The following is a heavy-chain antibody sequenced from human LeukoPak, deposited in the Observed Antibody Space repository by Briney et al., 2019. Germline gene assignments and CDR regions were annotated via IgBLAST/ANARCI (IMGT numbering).Heavy chain of an antibody. CDR1: GFTFSSYA. CDR2: ISSSGGLT. J-gene: IGHJ5*01. V-gene: IGHV3-23*01. D-gene: IGHD3-22*01. Sequence: PGGSLRLSCAASGFTFSSYAMSWVRQTTGKGLEWVSSISSSGGLTFYADSVKGRFTISSDNSRNTLYLQMNSLSAVDTAIYYCAKERPNYHGAAGHYYRRSGDSWGQGTIVTVSS. CDR3: AKERPNYHGAAGHYYRRSGDS.